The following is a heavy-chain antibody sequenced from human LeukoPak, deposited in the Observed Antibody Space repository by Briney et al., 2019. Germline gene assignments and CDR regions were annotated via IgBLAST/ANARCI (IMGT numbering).Heavy chain of an antibody. J-gene: IGHJ4*02. CDR1: GFRFSSYE. CDR2: ISSSGDTI. V-gene: IGHV3-48*03. CDR3: SRAYASGRYYGY. Sequence: GGSLRLSCVASGFRFSSYEMNWVRQAPGKGLEWVAYISSSGDTIYHADSLEGRFTISRDNAGNSLYLQMNSLRAEDTAVYYCSRAYASGRYYGYWGQGTLASVSS. D-gene: IGHD3-10*01.